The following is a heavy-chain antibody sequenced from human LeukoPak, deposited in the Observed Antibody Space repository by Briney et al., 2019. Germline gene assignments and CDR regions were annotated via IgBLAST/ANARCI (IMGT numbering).Heavy chain of an antibody. Sequence: PGGSLRLSCAASGFTFSHYYMSWVRQAPGKGLEWVANIKQDGSEQFYLDSVKGRFTISRDNAKNSLYLQMNSLRAEDTALYYCAKAMVQHHYYYYGMDVWGQGTTVTVSS. D-gene: IGHD1-1*01. CDR1: GFTFSHYY. V-gene: IGHV3-7*03. CDR2: IKQDGSEQ. CDR3: AKAMVQHHYYYYGMDV. J-gene: IGHJ6*02.